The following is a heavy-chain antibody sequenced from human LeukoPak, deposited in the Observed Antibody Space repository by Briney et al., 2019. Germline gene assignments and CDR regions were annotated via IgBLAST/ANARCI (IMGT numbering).Heavy chain of an antibody. J-gene: IGHJ5*02. CDR3: AREKPNAGGSDP. D-gene: IGHD1-14*01. CDR1: GYSFTTYC. Sequence: ASVKVSCKASGYSFTTYCMHWIRQAPGQGLEWMGIIFPSGGNTNYAQRFQGRITMTRETSTSTVYMDLSSLTSEDTAVYYCAREKPNAGGSDPWGQGTLVTVSS. V-gene: IGHV1-46*01. CDR2: IFPSGGNT.